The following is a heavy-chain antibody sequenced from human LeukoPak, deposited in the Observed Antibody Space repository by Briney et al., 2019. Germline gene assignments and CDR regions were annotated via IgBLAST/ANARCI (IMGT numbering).Heavy chain of an antibody. Sequence: EASVKVSCKASGYTFTGYYMHWVRQAPGQGLEWVGWINPNSGGTNYAQKFQGRLTLNRDTPLSPPYIDVNGPKSDRTPGCFCARQPYYYYHYKHVWGKGPTITVS. V-gene: IGHV1-2*02. CDR1: GYTFTGYY. CDR3: ARQPYYYYHYKHV. CDR2: INPNSGGT. J-gene: IGHJ6*03.